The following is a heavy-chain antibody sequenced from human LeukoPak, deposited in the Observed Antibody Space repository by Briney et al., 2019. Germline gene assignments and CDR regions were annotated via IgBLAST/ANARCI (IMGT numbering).Heavy chain of an antibody. CDR2: ISGSGGST. CDR3: AKDTRYDFWSGYDAFDI. D-gene: IGHD3-3*01. V-gene: IGHV3-23*01. Sequence: GGSLRLSCAASGFTFSSYAMSWARQAPGKGLEWVSAISGSGGSTYYADSVKGRFTISRDNSKNTLYLQMNSLRAEDTAVYYCAKDTRYDFWSGYDAFDIWGQGTMVTVSS. J-gene: IGHJ3*02. CDR1: GFTFSSYA.